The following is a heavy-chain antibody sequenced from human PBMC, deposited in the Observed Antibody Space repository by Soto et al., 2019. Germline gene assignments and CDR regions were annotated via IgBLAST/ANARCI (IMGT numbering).Heavy chain of an antibody. Sequence: QVQLQESGPGLVKPSQTLSLTCTVSGGSISSGGYYWSWIRQHPGKGLVWIGYIYYSGSTYYNPSLKSRVTISVDTSKNQFSLKLSSVTAADTAVYYCARAGGVDTAMEEAYYYYGMDVWGQGTTVTVSS. CDR2: IYYSGST. V-gene: IGHV4-31*03. J-gene: IGHJ6*02. CDR1: GGSISSGGYY. CDR3: ARAGGVDTAMEEAYYYYGMDV. D-gene: IGHD5-18*01.